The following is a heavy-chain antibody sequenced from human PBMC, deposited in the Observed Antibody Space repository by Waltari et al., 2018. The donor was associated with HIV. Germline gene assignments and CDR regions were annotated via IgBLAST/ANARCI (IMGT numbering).Heavy chain of an antibody. CDR1: GFALDTTG. CDR3: AKESLAATGPLEW. V-gene: IGHV3-23*01. J-gene: IGHJ4*02. CDR2: ISANNNSK. Sequence: EVHLTESGGGLVQPGGSLRVSCLISGFALDTTGMTWVRQIPGRGMEWVSSISANNNSKQYAESVKGGFSITRDISKNTVFLQMDSMKSDDTATYFCAKESLAATGPLEWWGQGVLVTVAS. D-gene: IGHD2-8*02.